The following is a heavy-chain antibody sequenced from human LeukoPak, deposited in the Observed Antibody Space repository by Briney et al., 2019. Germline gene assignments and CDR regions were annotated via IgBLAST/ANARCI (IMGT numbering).Heavy chain of an antibody. J-gene: IGHJ4*02. CDR3: ARDRATYYYDSSGYYQFDY. Sequence: ASVKVSCKASGGTFSSYANSWVRQAPGQGLEWMGGIIPIFGTANYTQKFQGRVTITADESTSTAYMELSSLRSEDTAVYYCARDRATYYYDSSGYYQFDYWGQGTLVTVSS. CDR1: GGTFSSYA. CDR2: IIPIFGTA. V-gene: IGHV1-69*01. D-gene: IGHD3-22*01.